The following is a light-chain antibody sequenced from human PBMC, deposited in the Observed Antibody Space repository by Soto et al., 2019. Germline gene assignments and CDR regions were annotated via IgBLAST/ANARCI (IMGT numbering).Light chain of an antibody. CDR1: QSISSSY. V-gene: IGKV3-20*01. CDR2: GAS. Sequence: EIVLTQSPGTLSLSPGKRATLSCMASQSISSSYLAWYQQRPGQSPRLLIYGASSRATGIQDRCSGSGSGTEFTLTISRLEPEDFAVSYCQQYGSSSWTFGQGTKVEIK. J-gene: IGKJ1*01. CDR3: QQYGSSSWT.